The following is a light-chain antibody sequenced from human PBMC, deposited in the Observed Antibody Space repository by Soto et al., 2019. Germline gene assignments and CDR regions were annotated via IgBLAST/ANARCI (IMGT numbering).Light chain of an antibody. V-gene: IGKV1-5*03. Sequence: DIKMTQAHSILSASVGDRVAITCRASQSISAWVAWYQQKPGKAPKLLIYQASLLESGVPSRFSGSGSGTEFTLTISSLQPDDFATYYCQQYNSYWTFGQGTKVDIK. CDR2: QAS. CDR1: QSISAW. CDR3: QQYNSYWT. J-gene: IGKJ1*01.